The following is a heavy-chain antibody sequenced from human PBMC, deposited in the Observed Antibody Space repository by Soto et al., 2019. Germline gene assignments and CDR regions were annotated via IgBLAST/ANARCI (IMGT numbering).Heavy chain of an antibody. D-gene: IGHD1-26*01. Sequence: EVQLLESGGGLVQPGGSLRLSCAASGFTFSSYARSWVRQAPGKGLEWVSAISGSGGSTYYADSVKGRFTISRDNSKNTLYLQMNSLRAEDTAVYYCAKVGPRWELYHWYFDLWGRGTLVTVSS. CDR2: ISGSGGST. CDR1: GFTFSSYA. CDR3: AKVGPRWELYHWYFDL. J-gene: IGHJ2*01. V-gene: IGHV3-23*01.